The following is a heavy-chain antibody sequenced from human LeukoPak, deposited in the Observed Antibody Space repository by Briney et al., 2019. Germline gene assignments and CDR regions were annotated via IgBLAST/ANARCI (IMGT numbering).Heavy chain of an antibody. CDR2: ISSSGSTI. V-gene: IGHV3-11*04. CDR3: ARGGYDFWSGYYRPDAFDI. CDR1: GFTFSDYY. Sequence: GGSLRLSCAASGFTFSDYYMSWIRQAPGEGLEWVSYISSSGSTIYYADSVKGRFTISRDNAKNSLYLQMNSLRAEDTAVYYCARGGYDFWSGYYRPDAFDIWGQGTMVTVSS. D-gene: IGHD3-3*01. J-gene: IGHJ3*02.